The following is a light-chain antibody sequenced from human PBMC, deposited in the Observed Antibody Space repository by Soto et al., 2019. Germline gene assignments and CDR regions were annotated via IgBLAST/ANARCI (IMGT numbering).Light chain of an antibody. CDR2: DAS. CDR1: QSVSSY. Sequence: EIVLTQSPATLSLSPGERATLSCRASQSVSSYLAWYQQKPGQAPRLLIYDASNRATGIPARFSGSGSGTYFTLTISSLEPEDFAVYYCQQRSNWPLITVGQGTRLEIK. CDR3: QQRSNWPLIT. V-gene: IGKV3-11*01. J-gene: IGKJ5*01.